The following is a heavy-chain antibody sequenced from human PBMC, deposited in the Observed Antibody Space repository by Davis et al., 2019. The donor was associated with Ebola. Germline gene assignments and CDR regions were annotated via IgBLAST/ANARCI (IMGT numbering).Heavy chain of an antibody. D-gene: IGHD2-2*01. J-gene: IGHJ4*02. Sequence: GGSLRLSCAASGFTFSSYSMNWVRQAPGKGLEWVSSISSSSSYIYYADSVKGRFTISRDNAKNSLYLQMNSLRAEDTAVYYCAREGHCSSTSCYEVSSFTDWGQGTLVTVSS. CDR2: ISSSSSYI. CDR1: GFTFSSYS. V-gene: IGHV3-21*01. CDR3: AREGHCSSTSCYEVSSFTD.